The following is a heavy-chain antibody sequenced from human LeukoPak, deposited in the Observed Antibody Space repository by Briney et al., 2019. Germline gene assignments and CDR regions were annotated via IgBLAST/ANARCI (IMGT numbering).Heavy chain of an antibody. V-gene: IGHV1-69*13. CDR3: AREELRGVAAALPLDY. D-gene: IGHD6-13*01. CDR2: IIPIFGTA. J-gene: IGHJ4*02. CDR1: GGTFSSYA. Sequence: GASVKVSCKASGGTFSSYAISWVRQAPGQGLEWMGGIIPIFGTANYAQKFQGRVTITADESTSTAYMELSSLRSEDTAVYYCAREELRGVAAALPLDYWGQGTWSPSPQ.